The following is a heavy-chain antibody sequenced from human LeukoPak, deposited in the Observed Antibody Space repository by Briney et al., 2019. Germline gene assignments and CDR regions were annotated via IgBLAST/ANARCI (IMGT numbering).Heavy chain of an antibody. CDR3: ACSGYCSGGSCYLRYWYFDL. J-gene: IGHJ2*01. CDR1: GFTFSSYA. V-gene: IGHV3-23*01. D-gene: IGHD2-15*01. CDR2: ISGSGDST. Sequence: GGSLRLSCVVSGFTFSSYAMSWVRQAPGKGLEWVSGISGSGDSTNYADSVKGRFTICRDNSKNTLYLQMNSLRAEDTAVYYCACSGYCSGGSCYLRYWYFDLWGRGTLVTVSS.